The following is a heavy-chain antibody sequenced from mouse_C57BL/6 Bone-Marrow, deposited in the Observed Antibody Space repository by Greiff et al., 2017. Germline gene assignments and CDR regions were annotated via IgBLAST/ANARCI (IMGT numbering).Heavy chain of an antibody. V-gene: IGHV1-82*01. CDR1: GYAFSSSW. D-gene: IGHD2-2*01. Sequence: QVQLQQPGPELVKPGASVKISCKASGYAFSSSWMNWVKQRPGKGLEWIGRIYPGDGDTNYNGKFKGKATLTADKSSSTAYMQLSSLTSEDSAVYYCTRLEWLRYYFDYWGQGTTLTVSS. CDR2: IYPGDGDT. J-gene: IGHJ2*01. CDR3: TRLEWLRYYFDY.